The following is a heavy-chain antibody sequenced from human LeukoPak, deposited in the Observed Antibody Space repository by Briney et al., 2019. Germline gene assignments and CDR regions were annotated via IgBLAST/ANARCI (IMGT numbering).Heavy chain of an antibody. Sequence: ASVKVSCKASGYTFTSYDINWVRQATGQGLEWMGWMNPNSGNTGYAQKFQGRVTMTRNTSISTAYMELSSLRSEDTAVYYCARGTMAGNFYYYGMDVWGQGTTVTVSS. CDR3: ARGTMAGNFYYYGMDV. V-gene: IGHV1-8*01. CDR1: GYTFTSYD. CDR2: MNPNSGNT. D-gene: IGHD5-24*01. J-gene: IGHJ6*02.